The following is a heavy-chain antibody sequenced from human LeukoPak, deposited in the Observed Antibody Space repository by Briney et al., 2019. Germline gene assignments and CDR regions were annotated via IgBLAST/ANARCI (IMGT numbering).Heavy chain of an antibody. D-gene: IGHD6-19*01. J-gene: IGHJ4*02. V-gene: IGHV3-74*01. CDR1: GFTFSSYW. Sequence: GGSLRLSCAASGFTFSSYWMHWVRQGPGKGLVWVSRINSDGSSTTYADSVKGRFTISRDSAKNTLYLQMNSLRAEDTAVYYCARDPAPGGWYDYWGQGTLVTVSS. CDR3: ARDPAPGGWYDY. CDR2: INSDGSST.